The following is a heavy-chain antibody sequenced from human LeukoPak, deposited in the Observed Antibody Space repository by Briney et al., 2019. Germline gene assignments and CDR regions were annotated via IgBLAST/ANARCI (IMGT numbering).Heavy chain of an antibody. J-gene: IGHJ4*02. CDR1: GFTFSSYG. V-gene: IGHV3-30*18. CDR2: ISYDGSNK. CDR3: AKDLDYGDYYFDC. D-gene: IGHD4-17*01. Sequence: GGSLRLSCAASGFTFSSYGMHWVRQAPGKGLEWVAVISYDGSNKYYADSVKGRFTISRDNSKNTLYLQMNSLRAEDTAVYYCAKDLDYGDYYFDCWGQGTLVTVSS.